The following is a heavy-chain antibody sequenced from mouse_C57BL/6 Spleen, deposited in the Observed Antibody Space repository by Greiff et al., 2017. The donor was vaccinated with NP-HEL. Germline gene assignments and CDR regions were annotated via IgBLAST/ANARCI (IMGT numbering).Heavy chain of an antibody. J-gene: IGHJ3*01. CDR1: GFNIKDDY. CDR2: VDPENGGT. Sequence: VQLQQSGAELVRPGASVKLSCTASGFNIKDDYMHWVKQRPVQGLEWIGWVDPENGGTEYSSQFQGKATITADTSSNNAYLQLSSLTSEDTAVYYCTISTVVTAFADWGQGTLVTVAA. V-gene: IGHV14-4*01. CDR3: TISTVVTAFAD. D-gene: IGHD2-2*01.